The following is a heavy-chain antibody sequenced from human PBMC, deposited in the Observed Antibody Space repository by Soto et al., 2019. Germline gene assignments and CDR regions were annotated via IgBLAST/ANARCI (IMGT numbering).Heavy chain of an antibody. J-gene: IGHJ4*02. CDR1: GGSISSTGHY. CDR2: IYYAGSP. D-gene: IGHD2-21*02. CDR3: ARLMGVVTVDS. Sequence: QLQLQESGPGLVKPSETLSLTCSVSGGSISSTGHYWGWIRQPPGKGLEWIGNIYYAGSPYYNPSLKSRVTISVDTSTNHFSLKVPSVTAADTAVDYCARLMGVVTVDSWGQGALVTVSS. V-gene: IGHV4-39*02.